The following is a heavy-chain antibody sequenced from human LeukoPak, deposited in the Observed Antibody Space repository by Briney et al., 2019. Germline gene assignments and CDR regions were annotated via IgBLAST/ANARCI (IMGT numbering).Heavy chain of an antibody. D-gene: IGHD6-19*01. CDR2: VSGSGGST. Sequence: GGSLRLSCAASGFTFSSYAMSWVRQAPGKGLEWVSAVSGSGGSTYYADSVKGRFTISGDNSKNTLYLQMNSLRAEDTAVYYCAKDLERYSSGWYVFDYWGQGTLVTVSS. CDR3: AKDLERYSSGWYVFDY. CDR1: GFTFSSYA. V-gene: IGHV3-23*01. J-gene: IGHJ4*02.